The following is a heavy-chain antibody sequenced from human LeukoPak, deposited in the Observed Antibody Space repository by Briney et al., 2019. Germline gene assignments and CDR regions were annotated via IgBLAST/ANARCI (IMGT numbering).Heavy chain of an antibody. J-gene: IGHJ4*02. Sequence: GGSLRLSCAASGFTFSSYAMSWARQAPGKGLEWVANINQDESSQYYVDAVRGRFTISRDNAKNSLNLQMNSLRGEDTAVYFCARLGPVTKDHDCDYWGQGTLVTVSS. CDR2: INQDESSQ. D-gene: IGHD4-17*01. CDR3: ARLGPVTKDHDCDY. V-gene: IGHV3-7*01. CDR1: GFTFSSYA.